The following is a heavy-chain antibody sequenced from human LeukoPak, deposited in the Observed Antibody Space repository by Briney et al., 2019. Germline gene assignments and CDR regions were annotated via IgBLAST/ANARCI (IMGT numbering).Heavy chain of an antibody. V-gene: IGHV1-69*04. CDR1: GGTFSSYA. J-gene: IGHJ4*02. CDR3: ERDRGTGTAGGGIDY. D-gene: IGHD1-1*01. CDR2: IIPIFGIE. Sequence: GASVKVSCMASGGTFSSYAISWVRQAPGQGLEWMGMIIPIFGIENYAQKFQGRVTITADKSTSTAYMELSSLRSEDRGVYYCERDRGTGTAGGGIDYWGQGTLVSVSS.